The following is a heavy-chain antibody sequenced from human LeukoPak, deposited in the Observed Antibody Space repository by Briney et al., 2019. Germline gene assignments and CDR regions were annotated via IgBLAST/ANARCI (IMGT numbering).Heavy chain of an antibody. J-gene: IGHJ4*02. CDR2: IHTSGIT. Sequence: SETLSLTCTVSGGSISSHYWSWIRQPAGKGLEYIGRIHTSGITNYNPSLKSRVPMSGDTSKNQFSLKLSSVTAADTAVYYCARDLGSNYVYFDYWGQGSLVTVSS. CDR3: ARDLGSNYVYFDY. V-gene: IGHV4-4*07. D-gene: IGHD1-26*01. CDR1: GGSISSHY.